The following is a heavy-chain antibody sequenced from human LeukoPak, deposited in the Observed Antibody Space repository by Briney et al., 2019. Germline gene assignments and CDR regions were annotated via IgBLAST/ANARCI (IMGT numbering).Heavy chain of an antibody. CDR2: ISAYNGNT. CDR1: GYTFTSYG. J-gene: IGHJ4*02. D-gene: IGHD3-3*01. V-gene: IGHV1-18*01. CDR3: ARAQTPGYYDFWSGYYS. Sequence: GASVKVSCKASGYTFTSYGISWERQAPGQGLEWMGWISAYNGNTNYAQKLQGRVTMTTDTSTSTAYMELRSLRSDDTAVYYCARAQTPGYYDFWSGYYSWGQGTLVTVSS.